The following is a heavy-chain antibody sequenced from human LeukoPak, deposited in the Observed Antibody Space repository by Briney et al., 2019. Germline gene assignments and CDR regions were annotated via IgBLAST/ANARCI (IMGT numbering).Heavy chain of an antibody. Sequence: GSLRLSRAASGFTISNYNMDWVRQAPGKGLEWISYISTSGIIYYAGSVRGRFTISRDNAKNSLYLQMNSLRDEDTAVYYCARDDPNWDPSSYYFDSWGQGVLVTVSS. CDR1: GFTISNYN. CDR2: ISTSGII. J-gene: IGHJ4*02. V-gene: IGHV3-48*02. CDR3: ARDDPNWDPSSYYFDS. D-gene: IGHD3-10*01.